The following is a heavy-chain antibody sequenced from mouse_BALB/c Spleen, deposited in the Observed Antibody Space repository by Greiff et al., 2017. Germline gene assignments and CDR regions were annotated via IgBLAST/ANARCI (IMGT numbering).Heavy chain of an antibody. CDR2: ISSGSSTI. J-gene: IGHJ4*01. CDR3: AREGYGNDYAMDY. CDR1: GFTFSSFG. Sequence: EVKLMESGGGLVQPGGSRKLSCAASGFTFSSFGMHWVRQAPEKGLEWVAYISSGSSTIYYADTVKGRFTISRDNPKNTLFLQMTSLRSEDTAMYYCAREGYGNDYAMDYWGQGTSVTVSS. D-gene: IGHD2-1*01. V-gene: IGHV5-17*02.